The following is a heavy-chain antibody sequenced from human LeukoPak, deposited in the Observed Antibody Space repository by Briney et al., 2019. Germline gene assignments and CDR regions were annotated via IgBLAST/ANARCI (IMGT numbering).Heavy chain of an antibody. V-gene: IGHV1-2*02. J-gene: IGHJ1*01. D-gene: IGHD3-16*01. Sequence: ASVKVSCKTSGYTFTGQYLHWVRQAPAQGLEWMGWINPNSGGTNSEQKFQGRVIMTRDTSISTAYMELRSLSSDDTAVYYCARGRQLHLGELFPFAEFFQPWGQGTLVTVFS. CDR1: GYTFTGQY. CDR3: ARGRQLHLGELFPFAEFFQP. CDR2: INPNSGGT.